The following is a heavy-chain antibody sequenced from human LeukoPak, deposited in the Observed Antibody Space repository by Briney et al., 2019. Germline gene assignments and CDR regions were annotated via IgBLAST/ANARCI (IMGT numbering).Heavy chain of an antibody. CDR2: IKNKDQGEAT. Sequence: GGSLRLSCAVSGQTASGFTFEKAWMSWVRQAPGKGLEWVGRIKNKDQGEATDYAAAVEGRFTISRSEAESTLYLQMNSLKAEDTAVYYCATDEGPRSNYYFDYWGQGTLVTVSS. CDR1: GFTFEKAW. J-gene: IGHJ4*02. CDR3: ATDEGPRSNYYFDY. V-gene: IGHV3-15*01. D-gene: IGHD2/OR15-2a*01.